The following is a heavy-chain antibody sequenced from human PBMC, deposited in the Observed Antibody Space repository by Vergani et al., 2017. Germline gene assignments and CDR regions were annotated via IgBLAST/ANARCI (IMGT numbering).Heavy chain of an antibody. D-gene: IGHD2-8*01. CDR2: IYYSGST. CDR3: AREGYCTNGVCFTLFDV. V-gene: IGHV4-39*02. Sequence: QLQLQESGPGLVKPSATLSLTCSVSGASIRSSNYYLGWIRQPPGKGLEWIASIYYSGSTYYNPSLKSRVTISVDTSKNQFSLNLRSVTAADTAVYYCAREGYCTNGVCFTLFDVWGQGALVTVSS. J-gene: IGHJ4*02. CDR1: GASIRSSNYY.